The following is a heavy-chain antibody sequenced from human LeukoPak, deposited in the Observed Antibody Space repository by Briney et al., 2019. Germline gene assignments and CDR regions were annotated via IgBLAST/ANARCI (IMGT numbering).Heavy chain of an antibody. CDR1: GGTFSSYA. CDR2: INAGNGNT. CDR3: ARRAVALDY. Sequence: GASVKVSCKASGGTFSSYAISWVRQAPGQGLEWMGWINAGNGNTKYSQKFQGRVTITRDTSASTAYMELSSLRSEDTAVYYCARRAVALDYWGQGTLVTVSS. J-gene: IGHJ4*02. D-gene: IGHD6-19*01. V-gene: IGHV1-3*01.